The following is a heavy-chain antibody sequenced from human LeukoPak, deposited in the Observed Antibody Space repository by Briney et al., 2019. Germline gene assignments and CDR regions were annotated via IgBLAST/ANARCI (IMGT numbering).Heavy chain of an antibody. Sequence: GASVKVSCKASGYTFTGYYMHWVRQAPGQGLEWMGWINPNSGGTNYAQKFQGRVTMTRDTSISTAYMELSRLRSDDTAVYYCAIGYCSGGSCYPHDYWVQGTLVTVSS. J-gene: IGHJ4*02. D-gene: IGHD2-15*01. CDR1: GYTFTGYY. V-gene: IGHV1-2*02. CDR3: AIGYCSGGSCYPHDY. CDR2: INPNSGGT.